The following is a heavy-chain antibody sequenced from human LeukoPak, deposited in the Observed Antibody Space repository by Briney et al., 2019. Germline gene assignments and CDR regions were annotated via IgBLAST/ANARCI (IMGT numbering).Heavy chain of an antibody. CDR2: ISPNSGGT. Sequence: ASVKVSCKASGYTFTDYYLHWVRQAPGQGLEWLAWISPNSGGTTYAQKFQGRVTLTSDTSITTAYMELIRLRSDDTAVYYCARGRDSGSRTYYFDYWGQGTLVTVSS. V-gene: IGHV1-2*02. J-gene: IGHJ4*02. CDR3: ARGRDSGSRTYYFDY. D-gene: IGHD1-26*01. CDR1: GYTFTDYY.